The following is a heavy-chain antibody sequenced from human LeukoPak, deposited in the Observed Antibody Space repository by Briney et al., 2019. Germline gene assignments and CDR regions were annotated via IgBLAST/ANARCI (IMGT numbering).Heavy chain of an antibody. CDR1: GGSISSHH. CDR3: ARHLDIAASGTFDY. CDR2: IYYSGST. Sequence: KASETLSLTCTVSGGSISSHHWSWIRQPPGKGLEWIGYIYYSGSTNYKPSLKSRVTISVDTSKNQFSLKLTSVTAADTAVYYRARHLDIAASGTFDYWGQGTLVTVSS. D-gene: IGHD6-13*01. V-gene: IGHV4-59*08. J-gene: IGHJ4*02.